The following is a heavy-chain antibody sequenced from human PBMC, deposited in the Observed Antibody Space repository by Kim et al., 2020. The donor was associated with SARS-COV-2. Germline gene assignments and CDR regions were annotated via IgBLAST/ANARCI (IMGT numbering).Heavy chain of an antibody. D-gene: IGHD3-10*01. V-gene: IGHV3-33*01. CDR2: IWYDGSKK. J-gene: IGHJ6*01. Sequence: GWSLRLSCAASGYTFSSFGMHWVRQAPGKGLEWVALIWYDGSKKDYGDAVKGRFTISRDNSKNTVNLQMNSLSPEDTAIYYCARDGSGWRPENLYGMDV. CDR1: GYTFSSFG. CDR3: ARDGSGWRPENLYGMDV.